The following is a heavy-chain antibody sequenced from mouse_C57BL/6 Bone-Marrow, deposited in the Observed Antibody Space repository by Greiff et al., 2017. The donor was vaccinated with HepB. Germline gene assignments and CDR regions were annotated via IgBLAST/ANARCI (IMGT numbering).Heavy chain of an antibody. CDR3: TAPVIATVVANFDD. J-gene: IGHJ2*01. Sequence: VQLQQSGAELVRPGASVKLSCTASGFNIKDYYMHWVKQRPEQGLEWIGRIDPEDGDTEYAPKFQGKATMTADTSSNTAYLQLSSLTSEATAVYYCTAPVIATVVANFDDGGQGTTLTVSS. D-gene: IGHD1-1*01. CDR1: GFNIKDYY. CDR2: IDPEDGDT. V-gene: IGHV14-1*01.